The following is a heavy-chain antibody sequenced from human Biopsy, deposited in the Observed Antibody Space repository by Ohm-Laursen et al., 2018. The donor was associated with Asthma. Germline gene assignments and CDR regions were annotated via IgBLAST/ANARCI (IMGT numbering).Heavy chain of an antibody. J-gene: IGHJ3*02. CDR3: ARDLGIVGATPDGFNI. CDR1: YGSITSGGYY. V-gene: IGHV4-30-4*08. CDR2: VYSSGST. Sequence: PSETLSLTCPVSYGSITSGGYYWTWIRQPPGKGLEWVGYVYSSGSTYYNPSLDSRVMISLDTSKNQFSLSLSSVTAADTAVYFCARDLGIVGATPDGFNIWGQGTLVTVSS. D-gene: IGHD1-26*01.